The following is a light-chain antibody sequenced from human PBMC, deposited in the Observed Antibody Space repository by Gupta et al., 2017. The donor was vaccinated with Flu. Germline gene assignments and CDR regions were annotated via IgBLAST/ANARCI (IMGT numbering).Light chain of an antibody. Sequence: SVTISCTGTNSDVGNYDYVSWYQQHPGKAPKLIIYGVSNRPSGVPDRFSGSKSGNTESLAIFGLQAEDEADYFCCSYAGTFTFVFGGGTKLTVL. J-gene: IGLJ2*01. CDR3: CSYAGTFTFV. V-gene: IGLV2-11*03. CDR1: NSDVGNYDY. CDR2: GVS.